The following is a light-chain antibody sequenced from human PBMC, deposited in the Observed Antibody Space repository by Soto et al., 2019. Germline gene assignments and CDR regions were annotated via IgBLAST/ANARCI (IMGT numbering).Light chain of an antibody. CDR3: HQRGSWPRGT. CDR2: DAS. V-gene: IGKV3-11*01. Sequence: DIVLTQSPSTLSLSLGETATISCRASQSVSSYLAWYQQKPGQAPRLLIYDASNRATGIPARFSGSGSGTDLTLTISSLEPEDFAVYYCHQRGSWPRGTFGQGTKVDIK. CDR1: QSVSSY. J-gene: IGKJ1*01.